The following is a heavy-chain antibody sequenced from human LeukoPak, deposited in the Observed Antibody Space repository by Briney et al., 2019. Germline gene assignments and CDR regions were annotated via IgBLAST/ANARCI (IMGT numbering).Heavy chain of an antibody. V-gene: IGHV3-23*01. CDR3: ASGDMITFGGVIVAEFDY. D-gene: IGHD3-16*02. CDR2: ISGSGGTT. Sequence: GGTLRLSCAASGFTFSSYGMSWVRQAPGKGLEWVSAISGSGGTTYYADSVKGRFTISRDNSENTLYLQMNSLRAEDTAVYYCASGDMITFGGVIVAEFDYWGQGTLVTVSS. J-gene: IGHJ4*02. CDR1: GFTFSSYG.